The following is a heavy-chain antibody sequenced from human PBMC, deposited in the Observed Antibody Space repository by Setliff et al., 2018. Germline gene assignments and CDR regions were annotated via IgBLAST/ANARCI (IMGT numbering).Heavy chain of an antibody. CDR1: GGSFSTYY. CDR3: ARGGTFRYFDY. Sequence: SETLSLTCTVSGGSFSTYYWSWIRQAPGKGLEWIGHVYYSGAANYNPSLKSRVTVSVGTSKNQFSLRLISVTAADTAVYYCARGGTFRYFDYWGQGTPVTVSS. V-gene: IGHV4-59*01. D-gene: IGHD5-12*01. J-gene: IGHJ4*02. CDR2: VYYSGAA.